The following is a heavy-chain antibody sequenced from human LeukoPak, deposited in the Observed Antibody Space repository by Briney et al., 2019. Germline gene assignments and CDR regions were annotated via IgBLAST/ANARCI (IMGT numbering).Heavy chain of an antibody. V-gene: IGHV4-30-2*01. CDR3: ARETEAVAGTGVFDY. D-gene: IGHD6-19*01. J-gene: IGHJ4*02. Sequence: SQTLSLTCTVSGGSISSGGYYWSWIRQPPGKGLEWIGYIYHSGSTYYNPPLKSRVTISVDRSKNQFSLKLSSVTAADTAVYYCARETEAVAGTGVFDYWGQGTLVTVSS. CDR2: IYHSGST. CDR1: GGSISSGGYY.